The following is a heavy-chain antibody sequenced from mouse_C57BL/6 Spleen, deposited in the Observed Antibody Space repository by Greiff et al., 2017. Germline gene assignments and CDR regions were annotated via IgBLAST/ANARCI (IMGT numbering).Heavy chain of an antibody. J-gene: IGHJ4*01. Sequence: QVQLQQPGAELVKPGASVKLSCKASGYTFTSYWMQWVKQRPGQGLEWIGEIDPSGSYTNYNQKFKGKATLTVDTSSSTAYMQLSSLTSEDSAVYYCARKKDFYAMDYWGQGTSVTVSS. CDR1: GYTFTSYW. V-gene: IGHV1-50*01. CDR3: ARKKDFYAMDY. CDR2: IDPSGSYT.